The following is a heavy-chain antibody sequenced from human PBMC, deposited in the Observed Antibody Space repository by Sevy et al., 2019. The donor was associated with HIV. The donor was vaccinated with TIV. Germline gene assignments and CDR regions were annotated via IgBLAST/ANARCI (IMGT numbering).Heavy chain of an antibody. D-gene: IGHD4-17*01. CDR1: GFTFRSYA. J-gene: IGHJ3*02. CDR2: ISGPGALT. CDR3: AKGDEPAADYADYVPNAFDI. Sequence: GGSLRLSCAVSGFTFRSYAMSWVRQAPGKGLEWVSSISGPGALTYYAESVKGRFTISRDNSMNTLFLQMNSLRAEETAVYYCAKGDEPAADYADYVPNAFDIWGQGTMVTVSS. V-gene: IGHV3-23*01.